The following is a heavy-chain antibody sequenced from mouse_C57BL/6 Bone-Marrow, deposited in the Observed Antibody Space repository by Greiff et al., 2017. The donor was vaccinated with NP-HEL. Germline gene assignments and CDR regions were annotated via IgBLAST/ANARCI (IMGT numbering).Heavy chain of an antibody. CDR3: ARYGSNYPGYYAMDY. J-gene: IGHJ4*01. CDR1: GFTFTDYY. Sequence: EVKLVESGGGLVQPGGSLSLSCAASGFTFTDYYMSWVRQPPGKALEWLGFIRNKANGYTTEYSASVKGRFTISRDNSQSILYLQMNALRAEDSATYYCARYGSNYPGYYAMDYWGQGTSVTVSS. D-gene: IGHD2-5*01. CDR2: IRNKANGYTT. V-gene: IGHV7-3*01.